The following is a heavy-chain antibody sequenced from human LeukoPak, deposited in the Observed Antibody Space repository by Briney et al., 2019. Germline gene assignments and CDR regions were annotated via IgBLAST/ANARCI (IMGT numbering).Heavy chain of an antibody. J-gene: IGHJ4*02. V-gene: IGHV3-48*03. CDR1: GFTFSSYE. D-gene: IGHD4-17*01. CDR2: ITTSGRTI. CDR3: ARGEDYGTNSFDY. Sequence: GGSLRLSCAASGFTFSSYEMNWVRQAPGKGLEWVSYITTSGRTIYYADSVKGRFTISRDNAKNSLYLQMNSLRAEDTAVYYCARGEDYGTNSFDYWGQGNLVTVSS.